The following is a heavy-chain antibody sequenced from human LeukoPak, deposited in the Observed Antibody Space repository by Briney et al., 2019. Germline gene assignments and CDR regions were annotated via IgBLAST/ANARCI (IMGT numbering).Heavy chain of an antibody. CDR2: ISSSSSYI. D-gene: IGHD1-26*01. CDR1: GFTFSSYS. Sequence: PGGSLRLSCAASGFTFSSYSMNWVRQAPGKGLKWVSSISSSSSYIHSADSVRGRFTISRDNAKNSLFLQMNSQRAEDTAVYYCARDEWGDAFDIWGQGTMVTVFS. V-gene: IGHV3-21*01. J-gene: IGHJ3*02. CDR3: ARDEWGDAFDI.